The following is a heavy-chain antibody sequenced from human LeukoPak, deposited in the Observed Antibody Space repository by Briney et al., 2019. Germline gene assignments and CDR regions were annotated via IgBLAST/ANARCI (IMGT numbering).Heavy chain of an antibody. J-gene: IGHJ5*02. CDR3: ARDSRHHRFLYWDWFDP. Sequence: GGSLRLSCTASGFTFGDYAMSWVRQAPGKGLEWVSSISVGSRYIFYADSVKGRFTISRDNAKNSLYLHMNSLRAEDTAVYYCARDSRHHRFLYWDWFDPWGQGTLVTVSS. CDR2: ISVGSRYI. V-gene: IGHV3-21*06. CDR1: GFTFGDYA. D-gene: IGHD2/OR15-2a*01.